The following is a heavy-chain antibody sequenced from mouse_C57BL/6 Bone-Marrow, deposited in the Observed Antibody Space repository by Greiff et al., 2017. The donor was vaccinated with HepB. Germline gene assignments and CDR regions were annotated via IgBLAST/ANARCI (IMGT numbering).Heavy chain of an antibody. CDR2: IYPRSGNT. CDR1: GYTFTSYG. J-gene: IGHJ4*01. Sequence: VKVVESGAELARPGASVKLSCKASGYTFTSYGISWVKQRTGQGLEWIGEIYPRSGNTYYNEKFKGKATLTADKSSSTAYMELRSLTSEDSAVYYCARDSNAMDYWGQGTSVTVSS. CDR3: ARDSNAMDY. V-gene: IGHV1-81*01.